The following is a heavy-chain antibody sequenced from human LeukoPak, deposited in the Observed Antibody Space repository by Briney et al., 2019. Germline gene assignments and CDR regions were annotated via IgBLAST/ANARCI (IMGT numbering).Heavy chain of an antibody. Sequence: GGSLRLSCAASGFTFSSYAMSWVRQAPGKGLEWVSAISGSGGSTYYADTVKGRFTISRDNSKNTLYLQMNSLRAEDTAVYYXAXDIXGSGSGDFDYWGQGTLVTVSS. D-gene: IGHD3-10*01. CDR3: AXDIXGSGSGDFDY. CDR2: ISGSGGST. J-gene: IGHJ4*02. CDR1: GFTFSSYA. V-gene: IGHV3-23*01.